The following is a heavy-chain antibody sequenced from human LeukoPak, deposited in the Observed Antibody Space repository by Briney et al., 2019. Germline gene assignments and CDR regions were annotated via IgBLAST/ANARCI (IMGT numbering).Heavy chain of an antibody. CDR1: GFTLSSYW. CDR2: IKSDGSDT. V-gene: IGHV3-74*01. CDR3: AKGSYYDSSGSFYFDY. J-gene: IGHJ4*02. D-gene: IGHD3-22*01. Sequence: GGSLRLSCAASGFTLSSYWMHWVRQVPGKGLVWVSRIKSDGSDTRYADSVKGRFTISRDNAKNTLYVQVNSLGTEDTAAYYCAKGSYYDSSGSFYFDYWGQGTLVTVSS.